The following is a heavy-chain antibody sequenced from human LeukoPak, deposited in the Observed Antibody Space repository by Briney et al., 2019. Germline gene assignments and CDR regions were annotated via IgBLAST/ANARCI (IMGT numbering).Heavy chain of an antibody. CDR1: GYTFTSYG. CDR3: ARDRGVDYCSGGSCSHYYYYMDV. V-gene: IGHV1-18*01. J-gene: IGHJ6*03. CDR2: ISAYNGNT. Sequence: ASVKVSCKASGYTFTSYGISGVRQAPGQGLEWMGWISAYNGNTNYAQKLQGRVTMTTDTSTSTAYMELSRLRSDDTAVYYCARDRGVDYCSGGSCSHYYYYMDVWGKGTTVTISS. D-gene: IGHD2-15*01.